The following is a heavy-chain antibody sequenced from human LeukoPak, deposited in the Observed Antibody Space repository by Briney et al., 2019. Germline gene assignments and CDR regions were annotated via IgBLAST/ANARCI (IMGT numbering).Heavy chain of an antibody. V-gene: IGHV3-33*08. J-gene: IGHJ6*02. Sequence: GGSLRLSCAASGFTFSSYAMHWVRQAPGKGLEWVAVIWYDGSNKYYADSVKGRFTISRDNSKNTLYLQMNSLRAEDTAVYYCATQGKGYYYYGMDVWGQGTTVTVSS. CDR1: GFTFSSYA. D-gene: IGHD3-10*01. CDR2: IWYDGSNK. CDR3: ATQGKGYYYYGMDV.